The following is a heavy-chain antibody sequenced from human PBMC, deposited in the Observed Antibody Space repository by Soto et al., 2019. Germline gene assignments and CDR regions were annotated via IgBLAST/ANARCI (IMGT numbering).Heavy chain of an antibody. CDR3: AREFHYDILTGYSPYNWFDP. Sequence: SETLSLTCTVSGGSISSGGYYWSWIRQHPGKGLEWIGYIYYSGSTYYNPSLKSRVTISVDTSKNQFSLKLSSVTAADTAVYYCAREFHYDILTGYSPYNWFDPWGQGTLVTVSS. J-gene: IGHJ5*02. CDR1: GGSISSGGYY. V-gene: IGHV4-31*03. D-gene: IGHD3-9*01. CDR2: IYYSGST.